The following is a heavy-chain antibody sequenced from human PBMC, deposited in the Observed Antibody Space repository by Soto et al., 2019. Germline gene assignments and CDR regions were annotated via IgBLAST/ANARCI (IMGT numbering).Heavy chain of an antibody. Sequence: SETLSLTCTVSGGSISSSSYYWGWIRQPPGKGLEWIGSIYYSGSTYYNPSLKSRVTISVDTSKNQFSLKLSSVTAADTAVYYCARAGIYDFWSGPFDYWGQGTLVTVSS. J-gene: IGHJ4*02. V-gene: IGHV4-39*01. CDR3: ARAGIYDFWSGPFDY. D-gene: IGHD3-3*01. CDR1: GGSISSSSYY. CDR2: IYYSGST.